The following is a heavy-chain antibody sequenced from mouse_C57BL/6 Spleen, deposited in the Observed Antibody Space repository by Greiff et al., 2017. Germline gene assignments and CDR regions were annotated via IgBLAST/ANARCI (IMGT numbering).Heavy chain of an antibody. Sequence: DVKLVESGGGLVQPKGSLKLSCAASGFTFNTYAMHWVRQAPGKGLEWVARIRSKSSNYATYYADSVKDRFTISRDDSQSMLYLQMNNLKTEDTAMYYCVRGGSLYYGSSYGYFDVWGTGTTVTVSS. CDR2: IRSKSSNYAT. V-gene: IGHV10-3*01. J-gene: IGHJ1*03. D-gene: IGHD1-1*01. CDR1: GFTFNTYA. CDR3: VRGGSLYYGSSYGYFDV.